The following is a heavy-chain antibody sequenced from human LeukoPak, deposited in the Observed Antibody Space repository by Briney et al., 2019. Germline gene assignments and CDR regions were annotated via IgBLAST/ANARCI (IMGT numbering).Heavy chain of an antibody. V-gene: IGHV3-74*01. J-gene: IGHJ4*02. Sequence: GGSLRLSCTTSGFIFRTYWMHWVRRDPGKGLVWVSRISNDGRNINYADSVKGRFTISRDNAKNTLYLQMNSLRAEDTARYYCTRDNLEWGSVFDYWGQGALVTVSS. CDR3: TRDNLEWGSVFDY. D-gene: IGHD3-16*01. CDR1: GFIFRTYW. CDR2: ISNDGRNI.